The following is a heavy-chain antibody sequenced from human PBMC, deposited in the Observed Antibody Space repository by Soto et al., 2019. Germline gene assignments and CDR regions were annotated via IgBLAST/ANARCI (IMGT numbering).Heavy chain of an antibody. D-gene: IGHD4-17*01. CDR1: GGSISSGGDS. Sequence: PSETLSLTCGVSGGSISSGGDSRSWIRQPPGKGLEWIGYIYHSGSTYYNPSLKSRVTISVDRSKNQFSLKLSSVTAADTAVYYCARAHYGDYGYGMAVWGQGTTVTVSS. CDR2: IYHSGST. J-gene: IGHJ6*02. CDR3: ARAHYGDYGYGMAV. V-gene: IGHV4-30-2*01.